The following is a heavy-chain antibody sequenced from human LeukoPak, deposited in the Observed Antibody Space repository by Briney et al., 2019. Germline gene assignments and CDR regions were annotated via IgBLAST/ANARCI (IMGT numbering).Heavy chain of an antibody. J-gene: IGHJ4*02. V-gene: IGHV3-30*18. CDR3: AKPPLYCNTPSCYVDK. CDR2: ISNDGSTK. D-gene: IGHD2-2*01. CDR1: GFTFSTYG. Sequence: PGGSLRLSCAASGFTFSTYGIHWVRQAPGKGLEWVAVISNDGSTKWYADSVKGRFTIFRDNSKNTLYLQMNSLRPEDTAVYYCAKPPLYCNTPSCYVDKWGQGTLVTVSS.